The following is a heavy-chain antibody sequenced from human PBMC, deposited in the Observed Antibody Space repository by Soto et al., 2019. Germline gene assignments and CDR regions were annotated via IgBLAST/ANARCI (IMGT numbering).Heavy chain of an antibody. V-gene: IGHV4-30-2*01. CDR3: ARVGGSYYYGMDV. Sequence: SETLSLTCAVSGGSISSGGYSWSWIRQPPGKGLEWIGYIYHSGSTYYSPSLKSRVTISVDRSKNQFSLKLTSVTAADTAVYYCARVGGSYYYGMDVWGQGTTVTVSS. D-gene: IGHD1-26*01. CDR2: IYHSGST. J-gene: IGHJ6*02. CDR1: GGSISSGGYS.